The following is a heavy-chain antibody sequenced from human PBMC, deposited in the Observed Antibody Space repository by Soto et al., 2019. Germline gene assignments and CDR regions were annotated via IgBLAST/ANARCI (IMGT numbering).Heavy chain of an antibody. V-gene: IGHV1-69*13. CDR1: GGTFSSYA. J-gene: IGHJ4*02. CDR3: ARDRPSPYCSSTSCSSYFDY. D-gene: IGHD2-2*01. CDR2: IIPIFGTA. Sequence: SVKVSCKASGGTFSSYAISWVRQAPGQGLEWMGGIIPIFGTANYAQKFQGRVTITADESTSTAYMELSSLRSEDTAVYYCARDRPSPYCSSTSCSSYFDYWGQGTLVTVSS.